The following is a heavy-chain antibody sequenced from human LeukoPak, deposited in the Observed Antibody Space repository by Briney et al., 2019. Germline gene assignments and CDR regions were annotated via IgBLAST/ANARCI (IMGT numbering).Heavy chain of an antibody. CDR1: GFTFSSYW. J-gene: IGHJ3*02. V-gene: IGHV3-7*01. CDR3: ARVGAKDI. CDR2: IKQDGSEK. Sequence: GGSLRLSCAGSGFTFSSYWMSWVRQAPGKGLEWVANIKQDGSEKHYVDSVKGRFTISRDNAKNTLYLQMNSLRAEDTAVYYCARVGAKDIWGQGTMVTVSS.